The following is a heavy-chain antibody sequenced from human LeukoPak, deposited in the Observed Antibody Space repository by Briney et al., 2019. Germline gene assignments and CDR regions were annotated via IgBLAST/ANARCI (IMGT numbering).Heavy chain of an antibody. D-gene: IGHD3-3*01. CDR1: GYTFTGYY. V-gene: IGHV1-2*02. CDR3: ASGETIFGVVNLYFDY. J-gene: IGHJ4*02. Sequence: ASVKVSCKASGYTFTGYYMHWVRQAPGQGLEWMGWINPNSGGTNYAQKFQGRVAMTRDTSISTAYMELSRLRSEDTAVYYCASGETIFGVVNLYFDYWGQGTLVTVSS. CDR2: INPNSGGT.